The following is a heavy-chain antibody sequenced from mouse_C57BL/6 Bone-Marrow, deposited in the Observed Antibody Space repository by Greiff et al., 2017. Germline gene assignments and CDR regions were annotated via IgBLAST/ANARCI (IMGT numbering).Heavy chain of an antibody. D-gene: IGHD1-1*01. CDR1: GFTFRSYG. J-gene: IGHJ3*01. CDR2: SSSGGSYT. Sequence: EVKLMESGGDLVKPGGSLKLSCAASGFTFRSYGMSWVRQTPDKRLEWVATSSSGGSYTYYPDSVKGRFTISRDNAKNTLYLQMSSLKSEDTAMYYCARRSFYGGFAYWGQGTLVTVSA. V-gene: IGHV5-6*02. CDR3: ARRSFYGGFAY.